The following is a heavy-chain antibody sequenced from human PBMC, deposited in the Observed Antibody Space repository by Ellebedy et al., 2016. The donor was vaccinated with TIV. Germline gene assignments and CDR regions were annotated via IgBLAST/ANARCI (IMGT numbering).Heavy chain of an antibody. CDR1: GFNFRSYW. D-gene: IGHD4-17*01. CDR3: ARRGSYGDYAVQVNNWFDA. CDR2: IYQDGSQK. V-gene: IGHV3-7*01. Sequence: PGGSLRPSCAASGFNFRSYWMGWVRQAPGKGLEWVANIYQDGSQKYYVDSAEGRFTISRDNAKNSLYLEMKSLRVEDTAVYYCARRGSYGDYAVQVNNWFDAWGQGIPVTVSP. J-gene: IGHJ5*02.